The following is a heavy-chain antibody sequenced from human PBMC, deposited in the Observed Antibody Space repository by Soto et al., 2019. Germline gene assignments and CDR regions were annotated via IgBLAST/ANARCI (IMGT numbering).Heavy chain of an antibody. V-gene: IGHV4-39*01. CDR3: ARPWFSSGWYYDAFDI. Sequence: NPSETLSLTCTVSGGSISSSSYYWGWIRQPPGEGLEWIGSIYYSGSTYYNPSLKSRVTISVDTSKNQFSLKLSSVTAADTAVYYCARPWFSSGWYYDAFDIWGQGTMVTVSS. D-gene: IGHD6-19*01. CDR2: IYYSGST. J-gene: IGHJ3*02. CDR1: GGSISSSSYY.